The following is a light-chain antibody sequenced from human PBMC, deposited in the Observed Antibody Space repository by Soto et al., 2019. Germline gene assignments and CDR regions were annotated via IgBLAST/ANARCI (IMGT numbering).Light chain of an antibody. V-gene: IGKV3-15*01. J-gene: IGKJ1*01. CDR2: GAS. CDR3: QQYNSWHRT. Sequence: EIVMTQSPATLSVSPGARATLSCRASQSVSSNLAWYQQKPGQAPRLLIYGASTRATGIPARFSGSGSGTEFTLTISSLQSGDLAVYYCQQYNSWHRTFRQGPKVEIK. CDR1: QSVSSN.